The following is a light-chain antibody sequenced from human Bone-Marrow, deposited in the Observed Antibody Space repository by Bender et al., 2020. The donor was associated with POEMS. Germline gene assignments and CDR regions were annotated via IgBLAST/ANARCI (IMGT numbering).Light chain of an antibody. V-gene: IGLV1-47*01. CDR3: CSHAGSHTYV. CDR2: RND. Sequence: QSVLTQPPSVSGTPGQRVTISCSGSGSNIGGYPVNWYQQLPGTAPRLLIYRNDQRPSGVPDRFSGSKSGTSASLAISGLRSEDEGDYYCCSHAGSHTYVFGTGTKVTVL. CDR1: GSNIGGYP. J-gene: IGLJ1*01.